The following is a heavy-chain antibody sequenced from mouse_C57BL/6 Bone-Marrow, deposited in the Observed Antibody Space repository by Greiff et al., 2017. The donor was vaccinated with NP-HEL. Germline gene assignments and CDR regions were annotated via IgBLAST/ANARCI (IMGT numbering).Heavy chain of an antibody. CDR1: GYTFTDYY. D-gene: IGHD1-1*01. Sequence: VQLQQSGPELVKPGASVKISCKASGYTFTDYYMNWVKQSHGKSLEWIGDINPNNGGTSYNQKFKGKATLTVDKSSSTAYMELRSLTSEDSAVYYCARGNYYGSSYSLYWYFDVWGTGTTVTVSS. V-gene: IGHV1-26*01. CDR2: INPNNGGT. CDR3: ARGNYYGSSYSLYWYFDV. J-gene: IGHJ1*03.